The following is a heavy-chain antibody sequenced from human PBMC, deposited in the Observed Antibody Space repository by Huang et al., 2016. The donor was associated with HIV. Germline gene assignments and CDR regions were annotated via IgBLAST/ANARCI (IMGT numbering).Heavy chain of an antibody. J-gene: IGHJ4*02. CDR2: IIPIFGTT. CDR3: ARSGPRWGLATIWTLVY. D-gene: IGHD5-12*01. CDR1: GGGSSSYA. V-gene: IGHV1-69*13. Sequence: SSVKLSCQSSGGGSSSYAISWVRQARGQGLEWMGGIIPIFGTTDYAPRFQGRVTITADESTNTAYIELSSLEYEDTALYYCARSGPRWGLATIWTLVYWGQGTLVTVSS.